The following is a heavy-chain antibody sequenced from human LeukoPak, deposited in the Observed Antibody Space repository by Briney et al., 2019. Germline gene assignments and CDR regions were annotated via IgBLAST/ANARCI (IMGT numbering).Heavy chain of an antibody. D-gene: IGHD3-16*02. Sequence: GASVKVSCKASGYTFTGYYMHWVRQAPGQGLEWMGIINPSGGSTSYAQKFQGRDTMTRDMSTSTVYMELSSLRSEDTAVYYCAISAPIYAFDIWGQGTMVTVSS. J-gene: IGHJ3*02. CDR3: AISAPIYAFDI. CDR2: INPSGGST. CDR1: GYTFTGYY. V-gene: IGHV1-46*01.